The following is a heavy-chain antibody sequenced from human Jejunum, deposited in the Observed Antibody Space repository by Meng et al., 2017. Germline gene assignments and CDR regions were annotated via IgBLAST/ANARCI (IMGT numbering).Heavy chain of an antibody. CDR3: ARDPNGDYVGAFEF. CDR1: GFIFRSYA. Sequence: GESLKISCAASGFIFRSYAMIWVRQAPGKGLEWVSAIRGSGGTTYYADSVKGRFTISRDNSKDTLYVQMNSLRPEDTAVYYCARDPNGDYVGAFEFWGQGTMVTVSS. V-gene: IGHV3-23*01. D-gene: IGHD4-17*01. J-gene: IGHJ3*01. CDR2: IRGSGGTT.